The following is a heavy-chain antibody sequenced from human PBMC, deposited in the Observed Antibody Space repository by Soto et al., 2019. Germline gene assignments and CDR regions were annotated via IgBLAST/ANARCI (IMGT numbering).Heavy chain of an antibody. CDR3: ARGCSSTSCYGVHYYYYYGMDV. V-gene: IGHV4-34*01. D-gene: IGHD2-2*01. CDR1: GGSFSGYY. CDR2: INHSGST. Sequence: SETLSLTCAVYGGSFSGYYWSWIRQPPGKGLEWIGEINHSGSTNYNPSLKSRVTISVDTSKNQFSLKLSSVTAADTAVYYCARGCSSTSCYGVHYYYYYGMDVWGQGTTVTV. J-gene: IGHJ6*02.